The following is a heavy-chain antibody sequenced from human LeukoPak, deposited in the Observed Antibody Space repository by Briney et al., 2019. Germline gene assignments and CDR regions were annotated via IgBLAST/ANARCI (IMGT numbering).Heavy chain of an antibody. J-gene: IGHJ5*02. Sequence: EASETLSLTCAVYGGSFSGYYWSWIRQPPGKGLEWIGEINHSGSTNYNPSLKSRVNISVDTSKNQFSLKLSSVTAADTAVYYCARDSRRITIFGVVIGNWFDPWGQGTLVTVSS. V-gene: IGHV4-34*01. CDR3: ARDSRRITIFGVVIGNWFDP. CDR1: GGSFSGYY. D-gene: IGHD3-3*01. CDR2: INHSGST.